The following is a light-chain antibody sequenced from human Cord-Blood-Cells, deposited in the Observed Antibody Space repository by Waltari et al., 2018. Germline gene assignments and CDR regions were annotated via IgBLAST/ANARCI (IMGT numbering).Light chain of an antibody. CDR3: SSYTSSSTVV. CDR1: SSDVGGYNY. V-gene: IGLV2-14*01. CDR2: DVS. J-gene: IGLJ2*01. Sequence: QSALTQPASVSGSPGQSITISCTGTSSDVGGYNYVSWYQQHPGKAPKLMIYDVSNRRSGVSNRFYGSKSGNTASLTISGLQAEDEADYYCSSYTSSSTVVFGGGTKLTVL.